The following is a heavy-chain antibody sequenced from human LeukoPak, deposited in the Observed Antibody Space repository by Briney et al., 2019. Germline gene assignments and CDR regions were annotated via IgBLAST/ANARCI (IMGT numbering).Heavy chain of an antibody. V-gene: IGHV7-4-1*02. CDR2: INTNTGNP. CDR1: GYTFTSYA. D-gene: IGHD3-22*01. Sequence: ASVKVSCKASGYTFTSYAMNWVRQAPGQGLEWMGWINTNTGNPTYAQGFTGRFVFSLDTSVSTAYLQISSLKAEDTAVYYCTRENTYYYDSSGYLVDYWGQGTLVTVSS. J-gene: IGHJ4*02. CDR3: TRENTYYYDSSGYLVDY.